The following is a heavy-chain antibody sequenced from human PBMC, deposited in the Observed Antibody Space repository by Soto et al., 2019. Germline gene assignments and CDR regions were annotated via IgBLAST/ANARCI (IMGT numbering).Heavy chain of an antibody. Sequence: SDTLSLTCSVSSGSMDISGYYWSWILQHPGKGLEWIGYIYYNGDTYYNPSLKSRATISVDRSKNQFSLNLTSVTAADTAVYYCARRGGNSSGYYYYALDVWGQGTTVT. CDR3: ARRGGNSSGYYYYALDV. J-gene: IGHJ6*02. CDR2: IYYNGDT. CDR1: SGSMDISGYY. V-gene: IGHV4-31*03. D-gene: IGHD6-6*01.